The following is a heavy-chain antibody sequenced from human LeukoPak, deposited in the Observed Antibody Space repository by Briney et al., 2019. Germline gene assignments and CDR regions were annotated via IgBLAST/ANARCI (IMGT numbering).Heavy chain of an antibody. CDR3: ARAYYYDSSGYYGSVRHYYGMDV. J-gene: IGHJ6*02. CDR1: GGSINNNY. D-gene: IGHD3-22*01. Sequence: SETLSLTCTVSGGSINNNYWTWIRQPPGKGLEWIGYIHYSGSTSYNPSLKSRVTISVDTSKNQFSLKVTSVTAADTATYYCARAYYYDSSGYYGSVRHYYGMDVWGQGTTVTVSS. CDR2: IHYSGST. V-gene: IGHV4-59*01.